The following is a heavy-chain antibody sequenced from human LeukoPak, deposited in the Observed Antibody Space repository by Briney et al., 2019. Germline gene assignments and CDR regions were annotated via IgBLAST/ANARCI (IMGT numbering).Heavy chain of an antibody. Sequence: GASVKVSCKASGCTFTGYYMHWVRQAPGQGLEWMGIINPSGGSTSYAQKFQGRVTMTRYTSTSTVYMELSSLRSEDTAVYYCAIMIGRTGSWYFDYWGQGTLVTVSS. V-gene: IGHV1-46*01. CDR3: AIMIGRTGSWYFDY. J-gene: IGHJ4*02. CDR2: INPSGGST. D-gene: IGHD6-13*01. CDR1: GCTFTGYY.